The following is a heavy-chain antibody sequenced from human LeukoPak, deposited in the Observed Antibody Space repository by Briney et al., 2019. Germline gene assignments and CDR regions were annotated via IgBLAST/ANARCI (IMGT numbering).Heavy chain of an antibody. J-gene: IGHJ5*02. CDR2: IYYSGST. V-gene: IGHV4-59*08. CDR3: AIRSCYYCWFDP. D-gene: IGHD2-15*01. Sequence: SEPLSLTCTVSGGSISSYYWSWIRQPPGKGLEWIGYIYYSGSTNYNPSLKSRVTISVDTSENQFSLKLSSVTAADTAVYYCAIRSCYYCWFDPWGQGTLVTVSS. CDR1: GGSISSYY.